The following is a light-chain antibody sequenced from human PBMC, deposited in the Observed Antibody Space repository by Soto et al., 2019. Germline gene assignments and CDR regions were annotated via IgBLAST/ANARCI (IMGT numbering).Light chain of an antibody. CDR1: QGISNY. Sequence: DSQMTQSPSSLSASVGDRVTITCRASQGISNYLAWYQQKPGKVPRLLIYAASTLRSGVPSRFSGSGSGTDFTLTISSLQPEDVATYYCQKYNSAPRTFGPGTKVDIK. CDR2: AAS. CDR3: QKYNSAPRT. J-gene: IGKJ3*01. V-gene: IGKV1-27*01.